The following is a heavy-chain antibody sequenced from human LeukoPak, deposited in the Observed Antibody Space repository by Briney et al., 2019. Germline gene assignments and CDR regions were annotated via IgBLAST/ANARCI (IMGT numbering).Heavy chain of an antibody. CDR2: INPNSGGT. Sequence: GASVKVSCKASGYTFTGYYLHWARQAPGQGLEWMGWINPNSGGTNYAQKFQGRVTMTRDTSISTAYMELSRLRSDDTAVYYCARGDYRRPFYYYYYYMDVWGKGTTVTVSS. CDR1: GYTFTGYY. CDR3: ARGDYRRPFYYYYYYMDV. D-gene: IGHD4-11*01. V-gene: IGHV1-2*02. J-gene: IGHJ6*03.